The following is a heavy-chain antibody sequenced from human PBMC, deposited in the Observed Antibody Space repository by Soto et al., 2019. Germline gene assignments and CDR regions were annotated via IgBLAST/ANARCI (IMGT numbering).Heavy chain of an antibody. V-gene: IGHV3-33*01. CDR1: GFTFSSYG. CDR2: IWYDGSNK. J-gene: IGHJ6*02. D-gene: IGHD2-15*01. CDR3: AREGEYCSGGSCFSSDYYYGMDV. Sequence: PGGSLRLSCAASGFTFSSYGMHWVRQAPGKGLEWVAVIWYDGSNKYYADSVKGRFTISRDNSKNTLYLQMNSLRAEDTAVYYCAREGEYCSGGSCFSSDYYYGMDVWGQGTTVTVSS.